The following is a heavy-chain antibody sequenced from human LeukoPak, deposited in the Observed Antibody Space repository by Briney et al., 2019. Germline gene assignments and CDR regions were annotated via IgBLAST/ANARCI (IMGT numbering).Heavy chain of an antibody. CDR3: AKVPSSSMVRGVITFDY. V-gene: IGHV3-23*01. D-gene: IGHD3-10*01. CDR2: ISGSGGST. J-gene: IGHJ4*02. Sequence: GGSLRLSCAASGFTFSSYAMSWVRQAPGKGLEWVSAISGSGGSTYYADSVKDRFTISRDNSKNTLYLQMNSLRAEDTAVYYCAKVPSSSMVRGVITFDYWGQGTLVTVSS. CDR1: GFTFSSYA.